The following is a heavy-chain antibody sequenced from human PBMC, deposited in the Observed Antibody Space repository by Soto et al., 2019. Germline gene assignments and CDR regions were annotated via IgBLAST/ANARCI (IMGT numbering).Heavy chain of an antibody. CDR3: ASDPSSSSMWSWFDP. CDR2: IKQDGSEK. J-gene: IGHJ5*02. D-gene: IGHD6-6*01. Sequence: EVQLVESGGGLVQPGGSLRLSCAASGFTFSSYWMSWVRQAPGKGLEWVANIKQDGSEKYYVDSVKGRLTISRDNAKNSLYLQMNSLRAEDTAVYYCASDPSSSSMWSWFDPWGQGTLVTVSS. V-gene: IGHV3-7*05. CDR1: GFTFSSYW.